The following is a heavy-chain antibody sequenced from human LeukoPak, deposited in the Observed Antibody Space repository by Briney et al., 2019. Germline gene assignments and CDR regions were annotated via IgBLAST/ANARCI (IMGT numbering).Heavy chain of an antibody. CDR3: AKVSGIF. Sequence: GGSLRLSCAASGFTFSSYAMHWVRQAPGKGLEWVAVISYDGSNKYYADSVKGRFTISRDNSKNTLYLQMNSLRAEDTAVYYCAKVSGIFWGQGTLVTVSS. V-gene: IGHV3-30-3*01. J-gene: IGHJ4*02. D-gene: IGHD1-26*01. CDR2: ISYDGSNK. CDR1: GFTFSSYA.